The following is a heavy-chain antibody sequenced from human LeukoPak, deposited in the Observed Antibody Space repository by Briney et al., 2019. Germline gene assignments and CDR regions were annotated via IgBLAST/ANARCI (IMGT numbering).Heavy chain of an antibody. V-gene: IGHV3-23*01. J-gene: IGHJ4*02. CDR3: TRRGAYNGVRVFGY. CDR2: INTRDGST. CDR1: GFTFTSYG. D-gene: IGHD5-24*01. Sequence: GGSLRLSCAASGFTFTSYGMSWVRQAPGKGLEWVTSINTRDGSTYYADSVKGRFTLSRDVSKSTLFLQISSLRAEDTAVYYCTRRGAYNGVRVFGYWGQGTLVTVSS.